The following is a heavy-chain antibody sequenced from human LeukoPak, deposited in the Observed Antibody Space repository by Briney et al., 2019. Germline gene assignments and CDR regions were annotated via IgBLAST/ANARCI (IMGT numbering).Heavy chain of an antibody. CDR3: AKSSIGITMIVVLDY. Sequence: GGSLRLSCAASGFTFSNYGMHWVRQAPGKGLEWVAVISYDGSNKYYADSVKGRFTISRDNSKNTLYLQMNSLRAEDTAVYYCAKSSIGITMIVVLDYWGQGTLVTVSS. CDR2: ISYDGSNK. V-gene: IGHV3-30*18. CDR1: GFTFSNYG. D-gene: IGHD3-22*01. J-gene: IGHJ4*02.